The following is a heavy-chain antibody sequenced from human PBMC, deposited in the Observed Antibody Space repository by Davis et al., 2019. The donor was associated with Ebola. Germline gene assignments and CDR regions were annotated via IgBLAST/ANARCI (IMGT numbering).Heavy chain of an antibody. D-gene: IGHD1-26*01. CDR1: GGTFSSYA. Sequence: ASVKVSCKASGGTFSSYAISWVRQAPGQGLEWMGIINPSGGSTSYAQKFQGRVTMTRDTSTSTVYMELSSLRSDDTAVYYCARGGGIGYYYYGMDVWGQGTTVTVSS. CDR2: INPSGGST. J-gene: IGHJ6*02. V-gene: IGHV1-46*01. CDR3: ARGGGIGYYYYGMDV.